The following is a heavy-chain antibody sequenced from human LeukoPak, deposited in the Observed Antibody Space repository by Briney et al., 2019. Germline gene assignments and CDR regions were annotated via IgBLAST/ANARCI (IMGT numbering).Heavy chain of an antibody. V-gene: IGHV3-21*01. Sequence: GGSLRFSCAASGFTFSSYSMNWVRQAPGKGLEWVSSISSSSSYIYYADSVKGRFTISRDNAKNSLYLQMNSLRAEDTAVYYCARSGYDYYYYYGMDVWGQGTTVTVSS. CDR2: ISSSSSYI. CDR1: GFTFSSYS. CDR3: ARSGYDYYYYYGMDV. J-gene: IGHJ6*02. D-gene: IGHD5-18*01.